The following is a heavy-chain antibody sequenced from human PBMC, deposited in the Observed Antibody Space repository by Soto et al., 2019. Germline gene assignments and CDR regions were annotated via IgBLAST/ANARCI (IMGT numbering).Heavy chain of an antibody. Sequence: TLSLTCTVSGGSISSGDYYWSWIRQPPGKGLEWIGYIYYSGSTYYNPSLKSRVTISVDTSKNQFSLKLSSVTAADTAVYYCARGIPGDSSGYYPSWGQGTLVTVS. CDR1: GGSISSGDYY. J-gene: IGHJ5*02. CDR2: IYYSGST. V-gene: IGHV4-30-4*01. D-gene: IGHD3-22*01. CDR3: ARGIPGDSSGYYPS.